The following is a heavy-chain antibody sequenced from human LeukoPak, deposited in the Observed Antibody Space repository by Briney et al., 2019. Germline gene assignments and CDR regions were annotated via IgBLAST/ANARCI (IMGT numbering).Heavy chain of an antibody. D-gene: IGHD4-17*01. CDR2: INHSGST. V-gene: IGHV4-34*01. Sequence: PSETLSLTCAVYGGSFSGYYWSWIRQPPGKGLEWIGEINHSGSTNYNPSLKSRVTMSVDTSKNQFSLKLSSVTAADTAVYYCARVAVTVRQGYMDVWGKGTTVTVSS. CDR3: ARVAVTVRQGYMDV. CDR1: GGSFSGYY. J-gene: IGHJ6*03.